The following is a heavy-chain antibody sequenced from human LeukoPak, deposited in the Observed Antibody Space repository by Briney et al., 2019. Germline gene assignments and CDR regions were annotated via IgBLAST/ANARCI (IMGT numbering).Heavy chain of an antibody. CDR1: GFTFSDYY. CDR3: ARRYCCSTSCPPRGGNWFDP. J-gene: IGHJ5*02. Sequence: GGSLRLSCAASGFTFSDYYMSWIRQAPGKGLEWVSYISSSGSTIYYADSVKGRFTISRDNAKNSLYLQMNSLRAEDTAVYYCARRYCCSTSCPPRGGNWFDPWGQGTRVTVSS. D-gene: IGHD2-2*01. V-gene: IGHV3-11*04. CDR2: ISSSGSTI.